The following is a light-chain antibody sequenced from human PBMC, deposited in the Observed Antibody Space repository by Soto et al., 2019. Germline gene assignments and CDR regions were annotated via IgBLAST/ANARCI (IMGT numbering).Light chain of an antibody. CDR2: GTS. Sequence: EIVLTQSPGTLSLSPGERATLSCRASQTVDSNNFAWYQQKPGQAPRLLIDGTSSWATGIPDRFSGSGSGTDSTLTISRLEPADFAVYYCQQYGSSPYTFGQGTKLEIK. CDR3: QQYGSSPYT. CDR1: QTVDSNN. J-gene: IGKJ2*01. V-gene: IGKV3-20*01.